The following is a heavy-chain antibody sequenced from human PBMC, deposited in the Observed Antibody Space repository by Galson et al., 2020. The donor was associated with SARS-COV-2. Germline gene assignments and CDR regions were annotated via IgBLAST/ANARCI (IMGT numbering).Heavy chain of an antibody. CDR2: IYWDDDK. CDR1: GFSLSTSGVG. V-gene: IGHV2-5*02. CDR3: AHNSYASLWSGYLIGPADFDY. J-gene: IGHJ4*02. Sequence: KMSGPTLVKPTQTLTLTCTFSGFSLSTSGVGVGWIRQPPGKALEWLALIYWDDDKRYSPSLKSRLTITKDTSKNQVVLTMTNMDPVDTATYYCAHNSYASLWSGYLIGPADFDYWGQGTLVTVSS. D-gene: IGHD3-3*01.